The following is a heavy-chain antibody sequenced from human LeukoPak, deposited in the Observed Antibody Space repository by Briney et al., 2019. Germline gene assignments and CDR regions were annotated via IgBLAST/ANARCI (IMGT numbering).Heavy chain of an antibody. CDR3: ARHLFDAYCSGGSCYSTNYYYYGMDV. Sequence: PSETLSLTCTVSGGSISSSSYYWGWIPQPPGKGLEWIGSIYYSGSTYYNPSLKSRVTISVDTSKNQFSLKLSSVTAADTAVYYCARHLFDAYCSGGSCYSTNYYYYGMDVWGQGTTVTVSS. CDR2: IYYSGST. CDR1: GGSISSSSYY. J-gene: IGHJ6*02. D-gene: IGHD2-15*01. V-gene: IGHV4-39*01.